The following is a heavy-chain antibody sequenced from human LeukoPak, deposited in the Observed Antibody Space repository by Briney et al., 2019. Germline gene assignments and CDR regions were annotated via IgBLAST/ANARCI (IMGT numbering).Heavy chain of an antibody. CDR3: VRDEANSGYPDY. J-gene: IGHJ4*02. Sequence: SETLSLTCTVSGGSISGYYWSWIRQPAGKAPEWIGRIHSRGIINYNPPLKSRVTISLDYSNNQVSLKLNYVTAADTAVYYCVRDEANSGYPDYWGQSTLATVSS. D-gene: IGHD3-22*01. CDR1: GGSISGYY. V-gene: IGHV4-4*07. CDR2: IHSRGII.